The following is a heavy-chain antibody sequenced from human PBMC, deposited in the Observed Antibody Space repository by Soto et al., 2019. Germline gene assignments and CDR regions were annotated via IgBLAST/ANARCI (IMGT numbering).Heavy chain of an antibody. J-gene: IGHJ2*01. CDR2: IYYSGNT. Sequence: QVQLQESGPGLVKPSETLSLPCTVSGGSISSYYWSWIRQPPGNGLEWIGYIYYSGNTNYNPSLTSRVTISVDTATSMSSLKISSVSAADSAVYFCGRGYSGFWYPLPPPSRQRYFDLWGGGALVTVSS. CDR1: GGSISSYY. V-gene: IGHV4-59*01. CDR3: GRGYSGFWYPLPPPSRQRYFDL. D-gene: IGHD6-13*01.